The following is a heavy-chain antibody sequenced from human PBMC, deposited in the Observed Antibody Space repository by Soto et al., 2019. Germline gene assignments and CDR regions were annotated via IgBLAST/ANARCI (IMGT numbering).Heavy chain of an antibody. CDR2: IYPGDSDT. D-gene: IGHD6-13*01. J-gene: IGHJ6*02. Sequence: PGESLKISCKCSGYSFTTYWIGWVRQMPGKGLEGMVIIYPGDSDTRYSPSFQGQVTISADKSINTTYLQWSSLKASDTAIYYCARQAAAGKYYYAMDVWGQGTTVTGSS. CDR3: ARQAAAGKYYYAMDV. CDR1: GYSFTTYW. V-gene: IGHV5-51*01.